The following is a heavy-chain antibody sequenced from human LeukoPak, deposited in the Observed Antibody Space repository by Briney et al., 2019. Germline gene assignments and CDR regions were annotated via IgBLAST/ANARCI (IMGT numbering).Heavy chain of an antibody. J-gene: IGHJ4*02. CDR1: GFTFGDYA. V-gene: IGHV3-23*01. D-gene: IGHD2-8*02. Sequence: GGSLRLSCTTSGFTFGDYATNWVRQPPGKGLEWVSSIFPSGGEIHYADSVRGRFTISRDNSKSTLSLQMNSLRAEDTAIYYCATYRQVLLPFESWGQGTLVTVSS. CDR3: ATYRQVLLPFES. CDR2: IFPSGGEI.